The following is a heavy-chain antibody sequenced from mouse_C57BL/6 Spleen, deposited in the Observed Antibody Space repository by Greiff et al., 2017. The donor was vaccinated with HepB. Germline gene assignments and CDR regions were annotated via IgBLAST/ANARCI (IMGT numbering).Heavy chain of an antibody. CDR3: ASAPSTVVATKGFAY. J-gene: IGHJ3*01. Sequence: EVQLQQSGAELVKPGASVKFSCTASGFNIKDYYMHWVKQRPEQGLEWIGRIDPEDGETKYAPKSQGKATITADTSSNTAYLQLSSLTSEDTAVYYCASAPSTVVATKGFAYWGQGTLVTVSA. D-gene: IGHD1-1*01. CDR1: GFNIKDYY. CDR2: IDPEDGET. V-gene: IGHV14-2*01.